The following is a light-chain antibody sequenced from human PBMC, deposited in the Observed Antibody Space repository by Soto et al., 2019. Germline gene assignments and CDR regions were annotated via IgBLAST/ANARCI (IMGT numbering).Light chain of an antibody. V-gene: IGLV2-14*01. J-gene: IGLJ2*01. CDR3: SSYTTTFSVV. CDR1: SSDVGRFNY. Sequence: QSVLTQPASVSGSPGQSITISCTGTSSDVGRFNYVSWYQQHPDKVPKLMISEVSKRPSGVSNRFSGSKSGNTASLTISGLQAEDEATYYCSSYTTTFSVVFGGGTKLTVL. CDR2: EVS.